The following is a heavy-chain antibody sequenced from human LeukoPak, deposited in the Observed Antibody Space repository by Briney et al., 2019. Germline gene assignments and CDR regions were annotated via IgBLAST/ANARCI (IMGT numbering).Heavy chain of an antibody. D-gene: IGHD1-26*01. Sequence: GGSLRLSCAASGFTFDDYAMHWVRQAPGKGLEWVSGISWNSGSIGYADSVKGRFTISRDNAKNSLYLQMNSLRAEDTALYYCAKDKKWELPSTGNYFDYWGQGTLVTVSS. J-gene: IGHJ4*02. V-gene: IGHV3-9*01. CDR2: ISWNSGSI. CDR1: GFTFDDYA. CDR3: AKDKKWELPSTGNYFDY.